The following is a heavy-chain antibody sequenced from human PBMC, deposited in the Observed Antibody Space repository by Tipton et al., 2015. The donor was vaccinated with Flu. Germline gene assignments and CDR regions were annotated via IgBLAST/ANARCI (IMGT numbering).Heavy chain of an antibody. CDR2: INHSGST. V-gene: IGHV4-34*01. CDR3: ARVSVSSIAARYSFDY. Sequence: TLSLTCAVYGGSFSGYYWSWIRQPPGKGLEWIGEINHSGSTNYNPSLKSRVTISVDTSKNQFSLQLNSVTPEDTAVYYCARVSVSSIAARYSFDYWGQGTLVTVSS. J-gene: IGHJ4*02. CDR1: GGSFSGYY. D-gene: IGHD6-6*01.